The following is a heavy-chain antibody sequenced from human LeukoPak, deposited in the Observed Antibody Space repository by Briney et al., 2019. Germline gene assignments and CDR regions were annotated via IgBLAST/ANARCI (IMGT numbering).Heavy chain of an antibody. V-gene: IGHV1-18*01. D-gene: IGHD2-2*01. Sequence: GASVKVSCKASGYTFTSYGISWVRQAPGQGLEWMGWISAYNGNTNYAQKLQGRVTMTTGTSTSTAYMELRSLRSDDTAVYYCARDACSSTSCYEGVTSDYWGQGTLVTVSS. CDR1: GYTFTSYG. J-gene: IGHJ4*02. CDR2: ISAYNGNT. CDR3: ARDACSSTSCYEGVTSDY.